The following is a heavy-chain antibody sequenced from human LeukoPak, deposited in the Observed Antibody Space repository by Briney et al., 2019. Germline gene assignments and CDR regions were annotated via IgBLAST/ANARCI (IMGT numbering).Heavy chain of an antibody. J-gene: IGHJ4*02. CDR2: IYYTGST. D-gene: IGHD3-22*01. CDR3: ARQPLYDTSGYGQFDY. CDR1: GGSISSSSYY. V-gene: IGHV4-39*01. Sequence: SETLSLTCTVSGGSISSSSYYWGWIRQPPGKGLEWIGSIYYTGSTYYNPSLKSRVTISVDTSKNQFSLKLSSVTAADTAVYYCARQPLYDTSGYGQFDYWGQGTLVTVSS.